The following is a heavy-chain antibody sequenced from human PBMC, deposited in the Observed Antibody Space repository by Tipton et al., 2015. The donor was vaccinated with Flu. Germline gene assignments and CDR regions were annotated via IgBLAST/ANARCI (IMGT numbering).Heavy chain of an antibody. CDR1: GFTVRSNY. D-gene: IGHD6-19*01. CDR3: ARGTESSAWPHYFDY. CDR2: MYSGGGST. Sequence: GSLRLSCAASGFTVRSNYMCWVRQAPGKGLEWVSVMYSGGGSTYYADSVKGRFTIPRDKSKNTLYLQMNSLRAEDTATYYCARGTESSAWPHYFDYWGQGTLVPASS. V-gene: IGHV3-66*02. J-gene: IGHJ4*02.